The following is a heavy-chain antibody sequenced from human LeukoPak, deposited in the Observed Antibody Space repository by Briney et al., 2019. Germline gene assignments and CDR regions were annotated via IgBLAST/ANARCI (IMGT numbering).Heavy chain of an antibody. CDR1: GYTFTSYY. D-gene: IGHD3-22*01. J-gene: IGHJ6*03. Sequence: ASVKVSCKASGYTFTSYYMHWVRQAPGQGLEWMGIINPSGGSTSYAQKFQGRVTMTRDTSTSTVYMEVSSLRSEDTAVYYCARDYYDSSGDDYYYYMDVWGKGTTVTVSS. CDR3: ARDYYDSSGDDYYYYMDV. V-gene: IGHV1-46*01. CDR2: INPSGGST.